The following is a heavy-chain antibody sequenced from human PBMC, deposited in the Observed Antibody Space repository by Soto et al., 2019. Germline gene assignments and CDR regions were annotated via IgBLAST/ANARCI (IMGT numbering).Heavy chain of an antibody. V-gene: IGHV3-43*01. CDR3: AKAPYNWNYFDY. J-gene: IGHJ4*02. CDR2: ISWDGGST. CDR1: GFTFDDYT. Sequence: GGSLRLSCAASGFTFDDYTMHWVRQAPGKGLEWVSLISWDGGSTYYADSVKGRFTISRDNSKNSLYLQMNSLRTEDTALYYCAKAPYNWNYFDYWGQGTLVTVSS. D-gene: IGHD1-20*01.